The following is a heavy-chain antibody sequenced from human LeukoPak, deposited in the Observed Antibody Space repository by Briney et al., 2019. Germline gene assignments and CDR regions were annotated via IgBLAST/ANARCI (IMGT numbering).Heavy chain of an antibody. D-gene: IGHD6-19*01. J-gene: IGHJ4*01. V-gene: IGHV3-23*01. CDR3: AKRGSSGSYYFDS. CDR2: LNNVGGA. Sequence: GGSLRLSCAASGFTFSSYAMSWARQAPGKGLDWVSTLNNVGGAFYADSVKGRFTISRDNSKNTLYVQMNSLRADDTAVYYCAKRGSSGSYYFDSWGHGTLVAVSS. CDR1: GFTFSSYA.